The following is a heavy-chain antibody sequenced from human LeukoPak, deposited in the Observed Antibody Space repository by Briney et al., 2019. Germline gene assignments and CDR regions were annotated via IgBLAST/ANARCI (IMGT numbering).Heavy chain of an antibody. CDR1: GYTFTSYY. Sequence: ASVKVSCKASGYTFTSYYMRWVRQAPGQGLEWMGIINPSGGSTSYAQKFQGRVTMTRDTSTSTVYMELSSLRSEDTAVYYCARAPSTRSIYYYDSSGYYEYFQHWGQGTLVTVSS. CDR3: ARAPSTRSIYYYDSSGYYEYFQH. V-gene: IGHV1-46*01. J-gene: IGHJ1*01. CDR2: INPSGGST. D-gene: IGHD3-22*01.